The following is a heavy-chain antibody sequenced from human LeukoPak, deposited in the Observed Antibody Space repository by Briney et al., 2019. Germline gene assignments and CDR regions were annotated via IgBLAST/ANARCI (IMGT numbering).Heavy chain of an antibody. CDR3: ARETPNSGFLDYFDF. D-gene: IGHD3-3*01. Sequence: PGGSLRLSCAASGLIFDDYTMHWVRQAPGKGLEWVAVISYDGSNKYYADSVKGRFTISRDNSKNTLYLQMNSLRVEDTALYYCARETPNSGFLDYFDFWGQGTLVTVSA. V-gene: IGHV3-30*03. J-gene: IGHJ4*02. CDR1: GLIFDDYT. CDR2: ISYDGSNK.